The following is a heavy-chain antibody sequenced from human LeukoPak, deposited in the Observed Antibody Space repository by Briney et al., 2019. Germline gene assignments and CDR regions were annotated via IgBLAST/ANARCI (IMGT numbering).Heavy chain of an antibody. CDR1: GFTFSSYA. J-gene: IGHJ6*03. CDR3: ARECQDSSSWPNYYYYYYYMDV. Sequence: GGSLRLSCAASGFTFSSYAMHWVRQAPGKGLEWVAVISYDGSNKYYADSVKGRFTISRDNSKNTLYLQMNSLRAEDTAVYYCARECQDSSSWPNYYYYYYYMDVWGKGTTVTVSS. D-gene: IGHD6-13*01. V-gene: IGHV3-30-3*01. CDR2: ISYDGSNK.